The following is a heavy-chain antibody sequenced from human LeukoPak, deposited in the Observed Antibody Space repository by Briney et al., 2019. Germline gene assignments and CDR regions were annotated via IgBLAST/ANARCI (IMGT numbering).Heavy chain of an antibody. Sequence: ASVKVSCKVSGYTLTELSMHWVRQAPGKGLERMGGFDPEDGETIYAQKFQGRVSMTEDTSTAKAYMELSSMRSEETAVYYCATARGGYGSGSYSSYYFDYWGQGTLVTVSS. D-gene: IGHD3-10*01. CDR3: ATARGGYGSGSYSSYYFDY. V-gene: IGHV1-24*01. CDR1: GYTLTELS. CDR2: FDPEDGET. J-gene: IGHJ4*02.